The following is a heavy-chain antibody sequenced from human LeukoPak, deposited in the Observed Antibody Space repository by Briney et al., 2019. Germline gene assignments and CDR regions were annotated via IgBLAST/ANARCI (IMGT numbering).Heavy chain of an antibody. V-gene: IGHV4-34*01. D-gene: IGHD3-10*01. CDR3: ARGSRVNGLDY. CDR1: GGSFSGYY. CDR2: INHSGST. J-gene: IGHJ4*02. Sequence: SETLSLTCAVYGGSFSGYYWSWIRQPPGKGLEWIGEINHSGSTNYNPSLKSRVTISVDTSKNQFSLKLSSVTAADTAVYYCARGSRVNGLDYWGQGTLVTVSS.